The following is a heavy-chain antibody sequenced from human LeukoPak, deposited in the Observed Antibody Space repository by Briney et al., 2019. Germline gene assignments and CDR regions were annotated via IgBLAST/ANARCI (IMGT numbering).Heavy chain of an antibody. V-gene: IGHV4-61*08. CDR2: IYYSGST. Sequence: SQTLSLTCTVSGGSISSGGYYWSWIRQHPGKGLEWIGYIYYSGSTNYNPSLKSRVTISVDTSKNQFSLKLSSVTAADTAVYYCARAKGSSWYPWYYFDYWGQGTLVTVSS. CDR1: GGSISSGGYY. CDR3: ARAKGSSWYPWYYFDY. D-gene: IGHD6-13*01. J-gene: IGHJ4*02.